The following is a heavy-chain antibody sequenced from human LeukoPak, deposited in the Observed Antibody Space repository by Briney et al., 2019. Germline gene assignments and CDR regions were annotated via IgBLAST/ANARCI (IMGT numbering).Heavy chain of an antibody. CDR1: GGSISSSNW. Sequence: SETLSLTCAVSGGSISSSNWWSWVRQPPGKGLEWIGEIYHSGRTNYNPSLKSRVTISVDTSNNQFSLKLSSVTAADTAVYYCARSEGSGSYFTWFDPWGQGTLVTVSS. CDR3: ARSEGSGSYFTWFDP. J-gene: IGHJ5*02. CDR2: IYHSGRT. D-gene: IGHD3-10*01. V-gene: IGHV4-4*02.